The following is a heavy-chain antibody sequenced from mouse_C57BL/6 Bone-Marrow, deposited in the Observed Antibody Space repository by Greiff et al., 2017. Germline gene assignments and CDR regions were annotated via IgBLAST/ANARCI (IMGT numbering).Heavy chain of an antibody. D-gene: IGHD5-1*01. CDR2: IWGDGST. Sequence: LQESGPGLVAPSQSLSITCAVSGFSLTSYGVCWVRQPPGKGLEWLAAIWGDGSTNYHSALIARLSISKDNAKSQVFLQLSSLQTDDTATYYCAKWEYPYAMDYWGQGTSVTVSS. CDR1: GFSLTSYG. CDR3: AKWEYPYAMDY. J-gene: IGHJ4*01. V-gene: IGHV2-3*01.